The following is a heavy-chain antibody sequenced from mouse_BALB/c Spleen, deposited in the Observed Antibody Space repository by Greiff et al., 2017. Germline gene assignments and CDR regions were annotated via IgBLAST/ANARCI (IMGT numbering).Heavy chain of an antibody. CDR3: SRWCYSWDRFAD. CDR1: GFTIKDYY. J-gene: IGHJ3*01. Sequence: VQLKESGAELVRPGASVKLSCKASGFTIKDYYMHWVKQRPEQGLEWIGCIDPENGNTIYDPKFQGKASITADTSSNTAYLQLSSLTSEDTAVYYCSRWCYSWDRFADWGQGTLVTVSA. V-gene: IGHV14-1*02. D-gene: IGHD4-1*01. CDR2: IDPENGNT.